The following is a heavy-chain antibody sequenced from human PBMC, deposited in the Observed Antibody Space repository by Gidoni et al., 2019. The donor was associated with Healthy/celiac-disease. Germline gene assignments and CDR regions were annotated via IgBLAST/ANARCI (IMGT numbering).Heavy chain of an antibody. CDR3: ARDWTIPSYYYDSSGYYDY. V-gene: IGHV3-30-3*01. CDR2: ISYDGSNK. Sequence: QVQLVESGGGVVQPGRSLRLSCAASGFPFSSYAMHWVRQAPGKGLEWVAVISYDGSNKYYADSVKGRFTISRDKSKNTLYLQMNSLRAEDTAVYYCARDWTIPSYYYDSSGYYDYWGQGTLVTVSS. D-gene: IGHD3-22*01. J-gene: IGHJ4*02. CDR1: GFPFSSYA.